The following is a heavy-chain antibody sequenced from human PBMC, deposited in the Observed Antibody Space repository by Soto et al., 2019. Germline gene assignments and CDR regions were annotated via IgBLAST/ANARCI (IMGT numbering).Heavy chain of an antibody. CDR3: AKRRGAGGHFDY. CDR2: VSIGGST. CDR1: VFTFSSHA. D-gene: IGHD2-15*01. V-gene: IGHV3-23*01. J-gene: IGHJ4*02. Sequence: RWSLRLSCSASVFTFSSHAMGWFRQGPGKGLEWVAVVSIGGSTHYADSVRGRSTISRDNSKNTLSLQMNSLTAEDTAVYFCAKRRGAGGHFDYWGQGALVTVSS.